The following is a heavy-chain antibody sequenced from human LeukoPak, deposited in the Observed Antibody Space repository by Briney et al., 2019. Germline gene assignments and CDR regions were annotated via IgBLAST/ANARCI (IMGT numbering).Heavy chain of an antibody. CDR3: ARDRGAYCGGDCYLGFDY. D-gene: IGHD2-21*02. J-gene: IGHJ4*01. Sequence: GGSLRLSCAASGFTFSSYTMNWVRQAPGKGLEWVSSIAGGSGYISYADSVKGRFTISRDNAKKSLYLQMTSLTAEDTAVYYCARDRGAYCGGDCYLGFDYWGRGTLVTVSS. CDR1: GFTFSSYT. V-gene: IGHV3-21*01. CDR2: IAGGSGYI.